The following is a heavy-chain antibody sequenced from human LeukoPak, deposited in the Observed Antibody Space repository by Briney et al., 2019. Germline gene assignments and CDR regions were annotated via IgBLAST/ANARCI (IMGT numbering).Heavy chain of an antibody. CDR3: AGDYDHFDV. J-gene: IGHJ2*01. D-gene: IGHD4-17*01. Sequence: GGSLRLSCAASGFTFSNAWMNWVRQAPGKGLEWVGRIKTKSDGGTTDYTAPVKGRFTISRDDSKNTLYLQMHSLKIEDTAMYYCAGDYDHFDVWGRGTLVTVCS. V-gene: IGHV3-15*01. CDR2: IKTKSDGGTT. CDR1: GFTFSNAW.